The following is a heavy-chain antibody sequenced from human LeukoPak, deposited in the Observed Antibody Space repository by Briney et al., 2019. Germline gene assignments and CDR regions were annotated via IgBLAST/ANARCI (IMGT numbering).Heavy chain of an antibody. CDR1: GITFSSDA. J-gene: IGHJ5*02. CDR3: AKNGIVVVVAATT. D-gene: IGHD2-15*01. CDR2: INGGST. V-gene: IGHV3-23*01. Sequence: GGSLRLSCAASGITFSSDAMSWVRQAPGKGLEWVSAINGGSTHYAGSVKGRFTISRDNSKNTLFLQMNSLRAEDTAVYYCAKNGIVVVVAATTWGQGTLVTVSS.